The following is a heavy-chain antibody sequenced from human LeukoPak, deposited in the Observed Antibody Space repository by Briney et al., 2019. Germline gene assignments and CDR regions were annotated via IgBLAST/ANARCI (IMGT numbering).Heavy chain of an antibody. CDR1: GGSFSGYY. Sequence: PSETLSLTCAVYGGSFSGYYWSWIRQPPGKGLEWIGEINHSGSTNYNPSLKSRVTISVDTSKNQFSLKLSSVTAADTAVYYCARGRASSLTAMVAQRRYLDYWGQGTLVTVFS. J-gene: IGHJ4*02. D-gene: IGHD5-18*01. V-gene: IGHV4-34*01. CDR2: INHSGST. CDR3: ARGRASSLTAMVAQRRYLDY.